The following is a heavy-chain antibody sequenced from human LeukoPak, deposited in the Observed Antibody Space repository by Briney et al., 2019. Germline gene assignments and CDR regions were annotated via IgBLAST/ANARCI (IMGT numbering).Heavy chain of an antibody. CDR1: GFTFEDYA. J-gene: IGHJ5*02. D-gene: IGHD3-10*01. V-gene: IGHV3-9*01. CDR3: AKDMVRGVIKGSNLFDP. Sequence: PGGSLRLSCAASGFTFEDYAMHWVRQAPGKGGEWVSGISWNSGSIGYADSVKGRFTISRDNAKNSLYLQMNSLRAEDTALYYCAKDMVRGVIKGSNLFDPWGQGTLVTVSS. CDR2: ISWNSGSI.